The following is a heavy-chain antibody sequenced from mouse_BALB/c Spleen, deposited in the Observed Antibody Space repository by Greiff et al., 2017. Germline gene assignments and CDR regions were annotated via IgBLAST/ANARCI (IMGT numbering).Heavy chain of an antibody. Sequence: QVQLQQSGPELVKPGASVKISCKASGYAFSSSWMNWVKQRPGQGLEWIGRIYPGDGDTNYNGKFKGKATLTADKSSSTAYMQLSSLTSVDSAVYFCALTTTDAMDYWGQGTSVTVSS. D-gene: IGHD1-1*01. V-gene: IGHV1-82*01. CDR1: GYAFSSSW. CDR2: IYPGDGDT. CDR3: ALTTTDAMDY. J-gene: IGHJ4*01.